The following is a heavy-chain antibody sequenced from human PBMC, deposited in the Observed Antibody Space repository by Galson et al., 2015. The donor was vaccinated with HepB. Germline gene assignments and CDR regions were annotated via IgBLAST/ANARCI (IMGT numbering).Heavy chain of an antibody. D-gene: IGHD3-10*01. CDR2: LRYDGNDK. J-gene: IGHJ4*02. CDR1: GFSFSSFG. Sequence: SLRLSCAASGFSFSSFGMNWVRQAPGKGLEWVAFLRYDGNDKYYTDSVKGRLTISRDNSKNTLYLQMNSLRPEDTAVYYCAQGPTYYNASGRQFFDCWGQGTLVTVSS. V-gene: IGHV3-30*02. CDR3: AQGPTYYNASGRQFFDC.